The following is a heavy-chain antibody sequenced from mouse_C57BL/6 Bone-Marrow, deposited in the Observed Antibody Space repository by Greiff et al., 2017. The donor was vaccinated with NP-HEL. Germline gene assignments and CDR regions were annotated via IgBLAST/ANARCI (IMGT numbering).Heavy chain of an antibody. V-gene: IGHV5-2*01. CDR1: EYEFPSHD. CDR2: INSDGGST. Sequence: DVHLVESGGGLVQPGESLKLSCESNEYEFPSHDMSWVRKTPEKRLELVAAINSDGGSTYYPDTMERRFIISRDNTKKTLYLQLSSLRSEDTALYYCARIDWDVGFAYWGQGTLVTVSA. CDR3: ARIDWDVGFAY. J-gene: IGHJ3*01. D-gene: IGHD4-1*01.